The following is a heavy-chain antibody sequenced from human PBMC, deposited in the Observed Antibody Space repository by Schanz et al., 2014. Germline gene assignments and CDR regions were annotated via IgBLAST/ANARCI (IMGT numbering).Heavy chain of an antibody. CDR1: GYTFTDYG. D-gene: IGHD5-18*01. CDR2: INGYNGHT. J-gene: IGHJ3*02. Sequence: QVQLVQSGAEVKKPGASVKVSCKASGYTFTDYGLSWVRQAPGQGLEWMGWINGYNGHTLYAQKFQGRVTMTTDTSTSTSYMELRSLRSDDTALYYCTRGGYSYALSAFDIWGQGTMVTVSS. V-gene: IGHV1-18*01. CDR3: TRGGYSYALSAFDI.